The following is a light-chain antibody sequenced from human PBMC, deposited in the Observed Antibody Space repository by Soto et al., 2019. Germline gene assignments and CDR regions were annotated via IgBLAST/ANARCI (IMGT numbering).Light chain of an antibody. Sequence: EIVLTQSPGTLSLCPGERATLSCRASQSVSSNYLAWYQHKPGQAPRLLIFGASSRATGIPDRFSGSGSGTDFTLTSSTLEPEDFEMYYCQQYGSSPQTFGQGTKVEIK. CDR3: QQYGSSPQT. J-gene: IGKJ1*01. CDR1: QSVSSNY. V-gene: IGKV3-20*01. CDR2: GAS.